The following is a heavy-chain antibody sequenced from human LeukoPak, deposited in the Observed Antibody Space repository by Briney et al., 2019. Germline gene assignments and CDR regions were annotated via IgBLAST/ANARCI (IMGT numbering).Heavy chain of an antibody. CDR3: AAHTVEMGLMDV. CDR1: GFTFSSYG. V-gene: IGHV3-33*01. D-gene: IGHD2-8*01. Sequence: GSLRLSCAASGFTFSSYGMHWVRQAPGKGLEWVAVIWYDGSNKYYADSVKGRFTISRDNSKNTLYLQMNSLRAEDTAVYYCAAHTVEMGLMDVWGQGTTVTVSS. CDR2: IWYDGSNK. J-gene: IGHJ6*02.